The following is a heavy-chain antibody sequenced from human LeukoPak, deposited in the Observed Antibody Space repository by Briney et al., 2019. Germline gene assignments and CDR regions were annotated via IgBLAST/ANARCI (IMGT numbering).Heavy chain of an antibody. CDR1: GGSVSGYY. CDR2: ISHRGRT. J-gene: IGHJ4*02. Sequence: SETLCLTCAVYGGSVSGYYWSWIRQPPGKGLEWIGEISHRGRTHYNTSLKGRVTMSVDTSKNQFALEVDSVTAADTAVYYCARIPLYFLEPFDYWGQGILVTVSS. V-gene: IGHV4-34*01. CDR3: ARIPLYFLEPFDY. D-gene: IGHD3-3*01.